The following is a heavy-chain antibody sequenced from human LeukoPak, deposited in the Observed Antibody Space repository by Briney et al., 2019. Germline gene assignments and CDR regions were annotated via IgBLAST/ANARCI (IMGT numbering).Heavy chain of an antibody. J-gene: IGHJ6*03. V-gene: IGHV3-33*01. CDR1: GFTFRSYG. CDR2: IWYDGSNK. CDR3: ARDYVVVVPAALSNYYYYMDV. Sequence: QPAGSLRLSCAASGFTFRSYGMHWVRQAPGKGLEWVAVIWYDGSNKYYADSVKGRFTISRDNSKNTLYLQMNSLRAEDTAVYYCARDYVVVVPAALSNYYYYMDVWGKGTTVTVSS. D-gene: IGHD2-2*01.